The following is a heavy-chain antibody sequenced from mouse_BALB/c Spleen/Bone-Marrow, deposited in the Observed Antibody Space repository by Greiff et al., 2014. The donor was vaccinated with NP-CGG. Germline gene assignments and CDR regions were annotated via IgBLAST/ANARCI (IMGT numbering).Heavy chain of an antibody. Sequence: SGPELVKPGASVKLSCKASGYTFTDFYMKWVKQGPGKSLEWIGDISPNNSDTFYNQKFKGKSTLTVDKSSSTAFMQLNSLTSEDAAVYYCARFGYYDWGQGTTLTVSS. CDR2: ISPNNSDT. V-gene: IGHV1-26*01. J-gene: IGHJ2*01. CDR1: GYTFTDFY. CDR3: ARFGYYD. D-gene: IGHD2-3*01.